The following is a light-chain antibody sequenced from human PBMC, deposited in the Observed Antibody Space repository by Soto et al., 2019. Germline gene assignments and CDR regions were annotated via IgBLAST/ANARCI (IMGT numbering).Light chain of an antibody. CDR1: QSISRF. J-gene: IGKJ1*01. CDR3: QQSYRPPLT. Sequence: PLPQSPSXLSASGGDRVPITCRASQSISRFLNWYQQKPGKAPKLLIYATSTLQSGVPSRFSGSESGTLFTLTISSLHGEAFATYYCQQSYRPPLTVGQGTKVDIK. V-gene: IGKV1-39*01. CDR2: ATS.